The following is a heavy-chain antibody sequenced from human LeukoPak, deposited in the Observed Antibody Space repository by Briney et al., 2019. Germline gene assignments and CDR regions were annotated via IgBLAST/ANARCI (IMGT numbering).Heavy chain of an antibody. CDR3: AKVRVVFNWNYAYYFDY. Sequence: PGRSLRLSCAASGFTFSSYAMHWVRQAPGKGLEWVAVISYDGSNKYYADSVKGRFTISRDNSKNTLYLQMNSLRPEDTAVYYCAKVRVVFNWNYAYYFDYWGQGTLVTVSS. J-gene: IGHJ4*02. CDR2: ISYDGSNK. V-gene: IGHV3-30*04. CDR1: GFTFSSYA. D-gene: IGHD1-7*01.